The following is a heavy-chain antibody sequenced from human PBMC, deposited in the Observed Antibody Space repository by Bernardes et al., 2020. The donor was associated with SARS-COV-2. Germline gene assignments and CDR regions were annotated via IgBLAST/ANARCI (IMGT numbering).Heavy chain of an antibody. CDR2: IYPGDSDT. D-gene: IGHD2-2*01. V-gene: IGHV5-51*01. CDR1: GYSFTSYW. Sequence: GESLKISCKGSGYSFTSYWIGWVRQMPGKGLEWMGIIYPGDSDTRYSPSFQGQVTISADKSISTAYLQWSSLKASDTAMYYCARHGRGATKDIVVVPAARYWGQGTLVTVSS. J-gene: IGHJ4*02. CDR3: ARHGRGATKDIVVVPAARY.